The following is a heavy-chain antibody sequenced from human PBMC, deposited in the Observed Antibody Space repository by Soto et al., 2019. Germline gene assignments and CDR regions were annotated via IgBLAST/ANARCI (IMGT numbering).Heavy chain of an antibody. V-gene: IGHV1-18*01. CDR1: GYDFTTYG. CDR2: ISAHNGNT. J-gene: IGHJ4*02. Sequence: QVHLVQSGAEVKNPGASVKVSCKGSGYDFTTYGITWVRQAPGQGLEWMAWISAHNGNTNYAPNLXGXVPXTRDTSTSTAYIELRSLRSDDTAVYYCARGRYGDYWGQGALVTVSS. D-gene: IGHD1-1*01. CDR3: ARGRYGDY.